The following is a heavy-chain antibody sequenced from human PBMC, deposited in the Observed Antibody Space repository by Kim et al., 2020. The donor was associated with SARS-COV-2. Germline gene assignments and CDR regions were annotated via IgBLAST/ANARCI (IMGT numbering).Heavy chain of an antibody. V-gene: IGHV3-33*06. CDR2: IWYDGSNK. Sequence: GGSLRLSCAASGFTFSSYAMHWVRQAPGKGLEWVAVIWYDGSNKYYADSVKGRFTISRDNSKNTLYLQMNSLRAEDTAVYYCAKDLRGHDYYDSSGYDYWGQGTLVTVSS. J-gene: IGHJ4*02. D-gene: IGHD3-22*01. CDR1: GFTFSSYA. CDR3: AKDLRGHDYYDSSGYDY.